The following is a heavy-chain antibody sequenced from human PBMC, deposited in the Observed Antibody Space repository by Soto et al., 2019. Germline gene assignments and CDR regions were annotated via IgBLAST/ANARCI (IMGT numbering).Heavy chain of an antibody. Sequence: SETLSLTCTVSGGSISSYYWSWIRQPPGKGLEWIGYIFYSGRSGSTNYNPSLKSRVTISVDTSKNQFSLKVSSVTAADTAVYYCAKTALGWLDPWGQGTLGTVSS. J-gene: IGHJ5*02. D-gene: IGHD2-21*02. CDR3: AKTALGWLDP. CDR1: GGSISSYY. V-gene: IGHV4-59*01. CDR2: IFYSGRSGST.